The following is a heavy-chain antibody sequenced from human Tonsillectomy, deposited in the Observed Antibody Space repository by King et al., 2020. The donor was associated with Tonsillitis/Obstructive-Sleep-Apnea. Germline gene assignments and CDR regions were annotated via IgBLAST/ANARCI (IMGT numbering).Heavy chain of an antibody. V-gene: IGHV4-34*01. CDR2: INHSGST. Sequence: VQLQQWGAGLLKPSETLSLTCAVYGGSFSGYYWSWIRQPPGKGLEWIGEINHSGSTNSNPSLKSRVTISVDTSKNQFSLKLSSVTAADTAAYFCAIRLGYCSGDSCLDYWGQGTLVTVSS. J-gene: IGHJ4*02. CDR1: GGSFSGYY. CDR3: AIRLGYCSGDSCLDY. D-gene: IGHD2-15*01.